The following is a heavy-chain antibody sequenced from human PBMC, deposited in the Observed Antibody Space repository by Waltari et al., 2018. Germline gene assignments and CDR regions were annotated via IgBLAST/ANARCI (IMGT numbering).Heavy chain of an antibody. D-gene: IGHD5-18*01. V-gene: IGHV4-4*02. J-gene: IGHJ4*02. CDR2: IYHSGSN. CDR1: GGSISSSNW. CDR3: ARVRVWGGYSYGTDY. Sequence: QVQLQESGPGLVKPSGTLSLTCAVSGGSISSSNWWSWVRQPPGKGLEWIGEIYHSGSNNYHPSLKSRVTISVDTSKNQFSLKLGSVTAADTAVYYCARVRVWGGYSYGTDYWGQGTLVTVSS.